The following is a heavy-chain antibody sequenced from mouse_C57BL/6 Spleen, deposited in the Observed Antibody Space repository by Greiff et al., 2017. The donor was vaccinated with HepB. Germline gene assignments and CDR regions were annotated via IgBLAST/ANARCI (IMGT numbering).Heavy chain of an antibody. CDR3: ARVCSRNYFDY. CDR1: GYSFTSYY. V-gene: IGHV1-66*01. Sequence: QVQLQQSGPELVKPGASVKISCKASGYSFTSYYIHWVKQRPGQGLEWIGWIYPGSGNTKYNEKFKGKATITADTSSSTAYMQLSSLTSEDSAVYYCARVCSRNYFDYWGQGTTLTVSS. J-gene: IGHJ2*01. D-gene: IGHD1-1*01. CDR2: IYPGSGNT.